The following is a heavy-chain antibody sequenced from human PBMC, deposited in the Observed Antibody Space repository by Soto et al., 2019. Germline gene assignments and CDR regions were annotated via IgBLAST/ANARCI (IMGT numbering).Heavy chain of an antibody. CDR2: ISGSGGST. V-gene: IGHV3-23*01. J-gene: IGHJ6*02. CDR3: EKVPGYRYGYMRYYYAMDV. D-gene: IGHD5-18*01. Sequence: GVSLRLSCSASGFTFSSYAMSWVRQAPGKGLEWVSGISGSGGSTYYADSVKGRFTISRDNSKNTLYLQMNSLRAEDTAVYYCEKVPGYRYGYMRYYYAMDVWGQGTTVTVSS. CDR1: GFTFSSYA.